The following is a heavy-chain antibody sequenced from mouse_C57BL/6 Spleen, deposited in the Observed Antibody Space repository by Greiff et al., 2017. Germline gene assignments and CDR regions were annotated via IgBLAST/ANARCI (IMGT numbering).Heavy chain of an antibody. V-gene: IGHV1-54*01. CDR1: GYAFTNYL. D-gene: IGHD2-4*01. CDR3: ARSGYDYLPWFAY. Sequence: VQLQESGAELVRPGTSVKVSCKASGYAFTNYLIEWVKQRPGQGLEWIGVINPGSGGTNYNEKFKGKATLTADKSSSTAYMQLSSLTSEDSAVYVGARSGYDYLPWFAYGGQGTLVTVSA. CDR2: INPGSGGT. J-gene: IGHJ3*01.